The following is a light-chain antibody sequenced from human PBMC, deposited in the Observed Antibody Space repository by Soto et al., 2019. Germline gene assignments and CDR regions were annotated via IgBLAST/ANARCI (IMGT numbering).Light chain of an antibody. CDR3: QIYHSAPCT. V-gene: IGKV1-27*01. J-gene: IGKJ1*01. CDR1: QAISNF. CDR2: GAS. Sequence: IQMTPSPSTLSASVGDSVTITCRASQAISNFLAWYQQKPGKVPKLLMYGASTLPSGVPSRFSGSGSGTDFTLTISSIQPEDVATYYCQIYHSAPCTFGQGTKVEIK.